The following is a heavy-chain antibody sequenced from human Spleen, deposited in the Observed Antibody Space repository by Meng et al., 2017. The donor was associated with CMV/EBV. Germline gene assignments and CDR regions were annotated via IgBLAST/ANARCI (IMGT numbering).Heavy chain of an antibody. CDR3: AKDLRYELLQGDAFDS. CDR1: GFTFNSYA. Sequence: LSLTCAASGFTFNSYAMNWVRQAPGKGLEWVSGISGSGGRGGIKYRDSVKGRFTISRDNSKNTLYLQMDSLRIDDTGVYYCAKDLRYELLQGDAFDSWGQGTVVTVSS. D-gene: IGHD1-26*01. V-gene: IGHV3-23*01. J-gene: IGHJ3*02. CDR2: ISGSGGRGGI.